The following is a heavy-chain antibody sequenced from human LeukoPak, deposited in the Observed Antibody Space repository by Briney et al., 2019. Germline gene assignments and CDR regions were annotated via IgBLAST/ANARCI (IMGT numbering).Heavy chain of an antibody. J-gene: IGHJ4*02. CDR1: GFTFAGYA. Sequence: GGSLRLSCAASGFTFAGYAMSWVRQAPGKGLEWVSAISGGGDTTSYADSVKGRFTISRDNSKNTLYLQMNSLRAEDTAVYYCAKRPLIGIYLDNWGQGTLVTVSS. D-gene: IGHD1-20*01. CDR2: ISGGGDTT. CDR3: AKRPLIGIYLDN. V-gene: IGHV3-23*01.